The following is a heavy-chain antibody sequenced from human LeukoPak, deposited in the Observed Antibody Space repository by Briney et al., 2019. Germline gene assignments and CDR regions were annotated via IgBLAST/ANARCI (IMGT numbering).Heavy chain of an antibody. D-gene: IGHD3-22*01. V-gene: IGHV3-30*04. Sequence: GGSLRLSCAASGFTFSNDAMHWVRQAPGKGLEWVAVIAYDGSFKHYTDSVKGRFTISRDNSKNTLFLQMNSLRVEDSAVYYCAKDDSSGFNWFDPWGQGTLVTVSS. J-gene: IGHJ5*02. CDR1: GFTFSNDA. CDR2: IAYDGSFK. CDR3: AKDDSSGFNWFDP.